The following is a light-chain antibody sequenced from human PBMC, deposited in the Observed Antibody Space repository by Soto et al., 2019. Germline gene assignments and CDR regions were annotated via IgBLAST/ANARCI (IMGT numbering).Light chain of an antibody. Sequence: QSALTQPPSASGSLGQSVTIPCTGTSSDVGAYDYVSWYQQHPGKAPKLVIYGVTERPSGVPDRFSGSKSGNTASLTVSGLQSEDEGDYYCSSYTSSTTLGVFGGGTKVTVL. CDR3: SSYTSSTTLGV. CDR1: SSDVGAYDY. CDR2: GVT. V-gene: IGLV2-8*01. J-gene: IGLJ2*01.